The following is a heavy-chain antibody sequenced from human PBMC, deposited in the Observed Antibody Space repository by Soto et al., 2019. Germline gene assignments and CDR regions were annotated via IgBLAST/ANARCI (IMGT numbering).Heavy chain of an antibody. CDR1: GYTFTSYA. V-gene: IGHV1-3*01. D-gene: IGHD2-15*01. Sequence: ASVKVSCKASGYTFTSYAMHWVRQAPGQRLEWMGWINAGNGNTKYSQKFQGRVTITRDTSASTAYMELSSLRSEDTAVYYCARDRVYCSGGSCYSRWFDPWGQGTLVNVS. CDR2: INAGNGNT. CDR3: ARDRVYCSGGSCYSRWFDP. J-gene: IGHJ5*02.